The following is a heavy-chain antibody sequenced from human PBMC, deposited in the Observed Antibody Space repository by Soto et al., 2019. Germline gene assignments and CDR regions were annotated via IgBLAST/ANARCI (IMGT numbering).Heavy chain of an antibody. J-gene: IGHJ6*02. CDR1: GFTFSSYA. CDR2: ISYDGSNK. CDR3: ALDYGYCDPDGMDV. V-gene: IGHV3-30-3*01. Sequence: QVQLVESGGGVVQPGRSLRLSCAASGFTFSSYAMHWVRQAPGKGLEWVAVISYDGSNKYYADSVKGRFTISRDNSKNPLYLQMNSLSAEDTAVYYCALDYGYCDPDGMDVWGQGTTVTVSS. D-gene: IGHD4-17*01.